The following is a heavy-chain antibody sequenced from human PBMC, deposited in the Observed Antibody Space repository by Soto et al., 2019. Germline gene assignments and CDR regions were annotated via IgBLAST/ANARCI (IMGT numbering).Heavy chain of an antibody. J-gene: IGHJ4*01. V-gene: IGHV3-30-3*01. CDR2: ISYDGSNK. D-gene: IGHD2-21*02. CDR3: ARDHCGGDCYSDPYFDY. Sequence: GGSLRLSCAASGFTFSSYAMHWVRQAPGKGLEWVAVISYDGSNKYYADSVKGRFTISRDNSKNTLYLQMNSLRAEDTAVYYCARDHCGGDCYSDPYFDYWGQGTLVTVSS. CDR1: GFTFSSYA.